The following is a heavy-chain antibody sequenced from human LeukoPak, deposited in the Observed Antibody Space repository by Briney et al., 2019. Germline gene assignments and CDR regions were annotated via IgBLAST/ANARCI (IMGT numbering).Heavy chain of an antibody. J-gene: IGHJ4*02. D-gene: IGHD6-6*01. V-gene: IGHV2-5*01. Sequence: KMSGPTLVNPTQTLTLTCTFSGFSLSTSGVGVGWIRQPSGEALEWLALIYWNDDKRYSPSLKSRLTITKDTSKNQVVLTMTNMDPVDTATYYSAASEQLVCFDYWGQGTLVTVSS. CDR3: AASEQLVCFDY. CDR2: IYWNDDK. CDR1: GFSLSTSGVG.